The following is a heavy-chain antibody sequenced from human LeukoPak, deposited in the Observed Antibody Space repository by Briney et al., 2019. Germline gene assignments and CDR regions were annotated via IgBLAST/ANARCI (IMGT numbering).Heavy chain of an antibody. Sequence: SQTLSLTCAVYGGSFSGYYWSWIRQPPGKGLEWIGEINHSGSTNYNPSLKSRVTISVDTSKNQFSLKLSSVTAADTAVYYCARLPRIAVAGTRRGESDYWGQGTLVTVSS. CDR2: INHSGST. CDR3: ARLPRIAVAGTRRGESDY. V-gene: IGHV4-34*01. J-gene: IGHJ4*02. D-gene: IGHD6-19*01. CDR1: GGSFSGYY.